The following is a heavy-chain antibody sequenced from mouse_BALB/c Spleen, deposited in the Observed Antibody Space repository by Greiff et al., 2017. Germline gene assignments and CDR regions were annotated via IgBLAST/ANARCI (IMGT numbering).Heavy chain of an antibody. CDR1: GYSITSDYA. CDR3: ARWEGYYAMDY. D-gene: IGHD4-1*01. J-gene: IGHJ4*01. CDR2: ISYSGST. V-gene: IGHV3-2*02. Sequence: VQLQQSGPGLVKPSQSLSLTCTVTGYSITSDYAWNWIRQFPGNKLEWMGYISYSGSTSYNPSLKSRISITRDTSKNQFFLQLNSVTTEDTATYYCARWEGYYAMDYWGQGTSVTVSS.